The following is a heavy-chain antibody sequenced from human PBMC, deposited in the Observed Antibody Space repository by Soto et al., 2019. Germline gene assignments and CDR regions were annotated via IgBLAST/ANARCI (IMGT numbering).Heavy chain of an antibody. CDR1: VYSFTSCG. D-gene: IGHD4-4*01. Sequence: SLKVSCKASVYSFTSCGIICVRQAPGQGLEWMGWISAYNGNTNYAQKLQGRVTMTTDTSTSTAYMELRSLRSDDTAVYYCARGFTTVTTHFDYWGQGTLVTVSS. J-gene: IGHJ4*02. V-gene: IGHV1-18*04. CDR3: ARGFTTVTTHFDY. CDR2: ISAYNGNT.